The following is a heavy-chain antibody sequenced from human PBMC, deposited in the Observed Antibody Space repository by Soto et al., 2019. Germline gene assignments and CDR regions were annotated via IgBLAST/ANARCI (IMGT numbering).Heavy chain of an antibody. V-gene: IGHV2-70*11. D-gene: IGHD6-13*01. J-gene: IGHJ6*02. CDR1: GFSLSTSGMC. CDR3: ARTPVIAAAVYYYYYGMDV. Sequence: SGPTLVNPTQTLTLTCTFSGFSLSTSGMCVSWIRQPPGKALEWLARIDWDDDKYYSTSLKTRLTISKDTSKNQVVLTMTNMDPVDTATYYCARTPVIAAAVYYYYYGMDVWGQGTTVTVSS. CDR2: IDWDDDK.